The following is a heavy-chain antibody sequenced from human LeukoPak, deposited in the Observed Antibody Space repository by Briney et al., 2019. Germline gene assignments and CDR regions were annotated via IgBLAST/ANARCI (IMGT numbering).Heavy chain of an antibody. J-gene: IGHJ4*02. CDR1: GFTFSRNA. D-gene: IGHD4-17*01. Sequence: GGSLRLSCAASGFTFSRNAIHWVRQAPGKGLEWMAVISYDGSNKYYADSVEGRFTISRDNYKNTLYLQMNSPRAEDTGVYYCAREAYGDLYFDIWGQGTLVTVSS. CDR2: ISYDGSNK. CDR3: AREAYGDLYFDI. V-gene: IGHV3-30-3*01.